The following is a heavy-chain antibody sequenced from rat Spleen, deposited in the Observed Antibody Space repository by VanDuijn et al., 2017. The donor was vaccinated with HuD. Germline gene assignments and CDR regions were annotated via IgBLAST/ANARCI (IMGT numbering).Heavy chain of an antibody. CDR2: ISYDGSST. Sequence: EVQLVESGGGLVQPGRSLKLSCAASGFTFSDYYMAWVRQAPTKGLEWVARISYDGSSTYYRDSVKGRFTISRDNAKSTLYLQMDSLRSEDTATYYCTTDRPGALMEAWGQGVMVTVSS. V-gene: IGHV5-20*01. J-gene: IGHJ2*01. CDR3: TTDRPGALMEA. D-gene: IGHD1-3*01. CDR1: GFTFSDYY.